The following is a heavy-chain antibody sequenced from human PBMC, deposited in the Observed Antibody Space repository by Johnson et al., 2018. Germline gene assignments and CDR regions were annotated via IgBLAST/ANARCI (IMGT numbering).Heavy chain of an antibody. CDR2: IKQDGSEK. CDR3: ANMDTSGRGAYFQY. J-gene: IGHJ1*01. Sequence: VQLVQSGGGLVQPGGSLRLPCAASGFTFSSYWMRWVRQAPGQGLEWVANIKQDGSEKHYVDSGKGRFTISRDSAKSSLYLQMNSLRAEDTAVYYCANMDTSGRGAYFQYWGQGTLVTVSS. CDR1: GFTFSSYW. D-gene: IGHD3-22*01. V-gene: IGHV3-7*01.